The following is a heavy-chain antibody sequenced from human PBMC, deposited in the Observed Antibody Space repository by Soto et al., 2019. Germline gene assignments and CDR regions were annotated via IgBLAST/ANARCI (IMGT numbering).Heavy chain of an antibody. Sequence: GASVKVSCKASGGTFSSYAISWVRQAPGQGLEWMGGIIPIFGTANYAQKFQGRVTITADESTSTAYMELSSLRSEDTAVYYCARDYSITIFRVASGYYYYGMDVWGQGTTVTVSS. V-gene: IGHV1-69*13. CDR3: ARDYSITIFRVASGYYYYGMDV. CDR1: GGTFSSYA. CDR2: IIPIFGTA. D-gene: IGHD3-3*01. J-gene: IGHJ6*02.